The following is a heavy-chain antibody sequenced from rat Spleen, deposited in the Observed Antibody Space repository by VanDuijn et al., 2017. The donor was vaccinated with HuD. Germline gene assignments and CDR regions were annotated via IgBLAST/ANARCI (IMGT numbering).Heavy chain of an antibody. D-gene: IGHD1-11*01. Sequence: EVQLVESGGGLVRPGRSLKLSCAASGFTFSDYYMAWVRQAPKKGLEWVESMSFVGSTTYYGDSVKGRFTIPRHNAKTTLYLQMDSLRSEDTATYYCARHGVNYGAYNWFAYWGQGTLVTVSS. V-gene: IGHV5-22*01. J-gene: IGHJ3*01. CDR3: ARHGVNYGAYNWFAY. CDR2: MSFVGSTT. CDR1: GFTFSDYY.